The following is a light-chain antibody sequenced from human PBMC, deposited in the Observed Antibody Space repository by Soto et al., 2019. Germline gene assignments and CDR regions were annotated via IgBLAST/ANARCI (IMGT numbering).Light chain of an antibody. CDR2: LGS. Sequence: DIVMTQFPLSLPVTPGEPASISCWSSQSLLHSNGYNYLDWYLQKPGQSPQLLIYLGSNRASGVSDRFSGSGSGRDFTLKISRVEAEDVGVYYCMQALQTPWTFGQGTRVEIK. CDR1: QSLLHSNGYNY. CDR3: MQALQTPWT. J-gene: IGKJ1*01. V-gene: IGKV2-28*01.